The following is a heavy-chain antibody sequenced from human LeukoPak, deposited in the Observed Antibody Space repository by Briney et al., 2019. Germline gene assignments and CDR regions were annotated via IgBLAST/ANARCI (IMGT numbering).Heavy chain of an antibody. V-gene: IGHV3-23*01. CDR1: GFTFSSYA. D-gene: IGHD6-6*01. CDR2: ISGSGGST. Sequence: GGSLRLSCAASGFTFSSYAMSWVRQAPGKGLEWVSAISGSGGSTYYADSVKGRFTISRDNSKNTLYLQMNSLRAEDTAAYYCAKISYSSSSPFDYWGQGTLVTVSS. CDR3: AKISYSSSSPFDY. J-gene: IGHJ4*02.